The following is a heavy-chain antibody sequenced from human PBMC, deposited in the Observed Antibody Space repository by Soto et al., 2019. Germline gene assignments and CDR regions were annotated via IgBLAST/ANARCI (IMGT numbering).Heavy chain of an antibody. Sequence: SETLSLTCTVSGGSVNNNAYSWTWIRQHPGKGPECIGHISSSGRASYNPSLKSRITISVDTSNNQFSLKLTSVTAADTAVYYCARVHVMVVAGSTFDYWGHGTLVTVSS. D-gene: IGHD6-19*01. CDR1: GGSVNNNAYS. CDR3: ARVHVMVVAGSTFDY. CDR2: ISSSGRA. V-gene: IGHV4-30-4*08. J-gene: IGHJ4*01.